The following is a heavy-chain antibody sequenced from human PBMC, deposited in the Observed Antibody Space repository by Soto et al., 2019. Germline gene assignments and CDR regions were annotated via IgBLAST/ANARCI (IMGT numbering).Heavy chain of an antibody. J-gene: IGHJ6*02. V-gene: IGHV3-21*01. CDR3: ARDCSVGSCYPGMDV. D-gene: IGHD2-15*01. Sequence: GGALRVSCADSGFNFNSYTINWVRQAPGKRLEWLSSISSSGYIFSTDSVRGRFTISRDNAKNSVYLQINSLRAEDTAVYFCARDCSVGSCYPGMDVWGQGTTVTVSS. CDR2: ISSSGYI. CDR1: GFNFNSYT.